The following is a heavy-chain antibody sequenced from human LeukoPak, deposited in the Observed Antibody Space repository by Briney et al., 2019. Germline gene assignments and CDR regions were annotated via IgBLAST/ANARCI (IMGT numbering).Heavy chain of an antibody. CDR2: SGGDGRT. CDR3: AKAQLGGYNYAPLDS. J-gene: IGHJ4*02. Sequence: GGSLRLSCSASGFPFSIYGMNWVRQAPGKGLEWVSVSGGDGRTYYADSVRGRFTISRDDSKNTLYLQMNSLGAEDTAVYYCAKAQLGGYNYAPLDSWGQGTLVTVSS. V-gene: IGHV3-23*01. D-gene: IGHD5-18*01. CDR1: GFPFSIYG.